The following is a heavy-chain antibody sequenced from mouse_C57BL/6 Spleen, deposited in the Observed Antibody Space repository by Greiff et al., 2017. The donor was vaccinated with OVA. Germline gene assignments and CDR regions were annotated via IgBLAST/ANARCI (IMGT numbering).Heavy chain of an antibody. V-gene: IGHV1-54*01. J-gene: IGHJ2*01. CDR3: ARGDSSITTVVATRFDY. CDR1: GYAFTNYL. D-gene: IGHD1-1*01. CDR2: INPGSGGT. Sequence: QVQLKQSGAELVRPGTSVKVSCKASGYAFTNYLIEWVKQRPGQGLEWIGVINPGSGGTNYNEKFKGKATLTADKSSSTAYMQLSSLTSEDSAVYFCARGDSSITTVVATRFDYWGQGTTLTVSS.